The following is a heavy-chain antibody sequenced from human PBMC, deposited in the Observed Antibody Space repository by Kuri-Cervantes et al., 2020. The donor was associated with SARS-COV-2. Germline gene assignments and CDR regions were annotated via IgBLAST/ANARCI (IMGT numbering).Heavy chain of an antibody. CDR1: GYTFTGYY. CDR2: INPNSGGT. J-gene: IGHJ6*03. Sequence: ASVKVSCKASGYTFTGYYMHWVRQAPGQGLEWMGWINPNSGGTNYAQKFQGRVTMTRDTSISTAYMEQSRLRSDDTAVYYCARVTRYSSSSASDDYYYYMDVWGKGTTVTVSS. V-gene: IGHV1-2*02. D-gene: IGHD6-6*01. CDR3: ARVTRYSSSSASDDYYYYMDV.